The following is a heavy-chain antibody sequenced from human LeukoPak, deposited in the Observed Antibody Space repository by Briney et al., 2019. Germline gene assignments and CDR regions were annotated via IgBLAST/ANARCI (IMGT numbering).Heavy chain of an antibody. CDR1: GGSIGSYY. CDR3: ARDKGYSSSWYPLPLDY. D-gene: IGHD6-13*01. V-gene: IGHV4-4*07. Sequence: PSETLSLTCTVSGGSIGSYYWSWIRQPAGKGLEWIGRIYTSGSTNYNPSLKSRVTMSVDTSKNQFSLKLSSVTAADTAVYYCARDKGYSSSWYPLPLDYWGQGTLVTVSS. CDR2: IYTSGST. J-gene: IGHJ4*02.